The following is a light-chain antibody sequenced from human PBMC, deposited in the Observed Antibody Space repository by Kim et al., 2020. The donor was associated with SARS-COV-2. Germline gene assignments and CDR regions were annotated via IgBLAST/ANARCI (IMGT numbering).Light chain of an antibody. V-gene: IGKV3-11*01. Sequence: SPGERATRSCRANQSVGLYLAWYQQEPGQAHRLLIYAASDRATGIPARFSGSGSGTDFTLTISSLEPEDFAVYYCQHRNNWPITFGQGTRLEIK. CDR3: QHRNNWPIT. J-gene: IGKJ5*01. CDR2: AAS. CDR1: QSVGLY.